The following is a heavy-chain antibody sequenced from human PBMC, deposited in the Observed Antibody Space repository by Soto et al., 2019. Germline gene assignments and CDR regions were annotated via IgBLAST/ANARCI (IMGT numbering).Heavy chain of an antibody. J-gene: IGHJ4*02. CDR2: ISTGGST. CDR3: VRGGSGYDS. D-gene: IGHD3-22*01. V-gene: IGHV3-53*01. CDR1: GFTVNSVA. Sequence: GGSLRLSCAASGFTVNSVAMHWVRQAPGKGLEWVSLISTGGSTHYADSVKGRFAISRDNSKNTVYLQMNSLGAEDTAVYYCVRGGSGYDSWGQGTLVTVSS.